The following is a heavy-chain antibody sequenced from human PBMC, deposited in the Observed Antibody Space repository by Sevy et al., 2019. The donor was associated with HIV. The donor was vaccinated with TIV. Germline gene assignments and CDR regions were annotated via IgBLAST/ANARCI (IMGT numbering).Heavy chain of an antibody. CDR2: INQDGSQK. J-gene: IGHJ4*02. CDR1: EFTFSRYW. V-gene: IGHV3-7*03. Sequence: GESLKISCATSEFTFSRYWMTWVRQAPGKGLEWVVYINQDGSQKSYVDSVKGRFTISRDNSKNSLFLQMNSLGAEDTAVYYCARAGPLGDLDHFDRWGQGTLVTVSS. CDR3: ARAGPLGDLDHFDR. D-gene: IGHD2-21*01.